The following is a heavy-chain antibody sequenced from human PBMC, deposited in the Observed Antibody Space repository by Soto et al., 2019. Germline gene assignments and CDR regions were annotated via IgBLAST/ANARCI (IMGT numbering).Heavy chain of an antibody. D-gene: IGHD1-26*01. J-gene: IGHJ3*02. Sequence: QVQLVQSGAEVKKPGSSVKVSCKASGGTFSSYAISWVRQAPGHGIEWMGGIIPIFGTANYAQKFQGRVTITADESTRTSYMELSSPRSEVTVVYYCARLLLNRYSGGDDACYIWGQGRMVTVSS. V-gene: IGHV1-69*01. CDR3: ARLLLNRYSGGDDACYI. CDR1: GGTFSSYA. CDR2: IIPIFGTA.